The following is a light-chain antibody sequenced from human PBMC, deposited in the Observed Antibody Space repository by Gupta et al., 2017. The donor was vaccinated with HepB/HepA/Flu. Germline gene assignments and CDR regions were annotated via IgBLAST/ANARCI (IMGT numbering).Light chain of an antibody. CDR2: AAS. CDR3: QRYDSDPWT. Sequence: DIQMTQSPSSLSASVGDRVTITCRASQDIRNYLAWYQQKPGKVPKLLIYAASTLQSGVPSRFSGSGSGTDFTLTISSLQPEDVATFYCQRYDSDPWTFGQGTKLEIK. J-gene: IGKJ1*01. V-gene: IGKV1-27*01. CDR1: QDIRNY.